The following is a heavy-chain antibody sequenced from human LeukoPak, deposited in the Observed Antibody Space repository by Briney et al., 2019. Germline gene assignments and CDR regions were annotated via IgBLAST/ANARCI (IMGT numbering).Heavy chain of an antibody. CDR3: ARASYYYDSSGYYYEWYFDY. Sequence: SETLSLTCAVSGGSISSGGYSLSWIRQPPGKGLEWIVYIYHSGSTYYNPSLKSRVTISVDRSKNQFSLKLSSVTAADTAVYYCARASYYYDSSGYYYEWYFDYWGQGTLVTVSS. J-gene: IGHJ4*02. CDR2: IYHSGST. V-gene: IGHV4-30-2*01. CDR1: GGSISSGGYS. D-gene: IGHD3-22*01.